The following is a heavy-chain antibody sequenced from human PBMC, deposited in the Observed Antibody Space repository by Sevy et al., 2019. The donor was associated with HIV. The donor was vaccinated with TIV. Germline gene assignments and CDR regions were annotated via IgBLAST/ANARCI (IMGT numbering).Heavy chain of an antibody. CDR2: ISSSSTI. V-gene: IGHV3-48*02. D-gene: IGHD2-15*01. Sequence: GSLRLSCAASGFTFSSYSMNWVRQAPGKGLEWVSYISSSSTIYYADSVKGRFTISRDNAKNSLYLQMNSLRDEDTAGYYCARDLDPAPYCSGGSCYHGPNYGMDVWGQGTTVTVSS. J-gene: IGHJ6*02. CDR3: ARDLDPAPYCSGGSCYHGPNYGMDV. CDR1: GFTFSSYS.